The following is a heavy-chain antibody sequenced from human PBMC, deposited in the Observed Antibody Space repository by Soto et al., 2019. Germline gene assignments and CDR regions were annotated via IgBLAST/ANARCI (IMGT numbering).Heavy chain of an antibody. CDR3: ATHRIAAAGYYYMDV. V-gene: IGHV1-18*01. CDR1: GYTFTSYG. CDR2: ISAYNGNT. D-gene: IGHD6-13*01. Sequence: ASVKVSCTASGYTFTSYGISWVRQAPGQGLEWMGWISAYNGNTNYAQKLQGRVTMTTDTSTSTAYMELRSLRSDDTAVYYCATHRIAAAGYYYMDVWGKGTTVTVSS. J-gene: IGHJ6*03.